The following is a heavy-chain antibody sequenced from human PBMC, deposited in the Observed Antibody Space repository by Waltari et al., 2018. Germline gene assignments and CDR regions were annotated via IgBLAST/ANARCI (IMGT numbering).Heavy chain of an antibody. J-gene: IGHJ4*02. Sequence: QVQLVESGGGVVQPGRSLRLSCAASGFTFSSYGMHWVRQAPGKGLEWVAVIWYAGSNKYYADSVKGRFTSSRDNSKNTLYLQMNSLRAEDTAMYYCARNLLECSSTSCYSPAGYWGQGTLVTVSS. CDR2: IWYAGSNK. V-gene: IGHV3-33*08. CDR3: ARNLLECSSTSCYSPAGY. CDR1: GFTFSSYG. D-gene: IGHD2-2*02.